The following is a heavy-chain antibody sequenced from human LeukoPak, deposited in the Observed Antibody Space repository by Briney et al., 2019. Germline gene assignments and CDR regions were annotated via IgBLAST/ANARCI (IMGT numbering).Heavy chain of an antibody. J-gene: IGHJ4*02. CDR3: ARGDSGYDYGFDN. Sequence: SVKVSCKASGGTFSSHAISWVRQAPGQGLEWVRGIIPIFGTTNYAQKFQGRVTITTDESTSTGYMELRSLRSDDTAVCYCARGDSGYDYGFDNWGQGTLVTVSS. CDR1: GGTFSSHA. CDR2: IIPIFGTT. V-gene: IGHV1-69*05. D-gene: IGHD5-12*01.